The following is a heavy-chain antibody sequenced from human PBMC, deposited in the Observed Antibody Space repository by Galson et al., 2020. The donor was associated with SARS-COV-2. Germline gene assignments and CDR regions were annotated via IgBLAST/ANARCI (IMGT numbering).Heavy chain of an antibody. CDR2: IIGSGVRT. CDR1: GFTFINHA. CDR3: AKDRRMRDYYDNNGYYYEADY. J-gene: IGHJ4*02. V-gene: IGHV3-23*01. D-gene: IGHD3-22*01. Sequence: GESLKISCAASGFTFINHAMTWVRQAPGKGLEWVSSIIGSGVRTYYADSVRGRFTISRDNSKDTLYLGINSLRAEDTAIYYCAKDRRMRDYYDNNGYYYEADYWGQGILVTVSS.